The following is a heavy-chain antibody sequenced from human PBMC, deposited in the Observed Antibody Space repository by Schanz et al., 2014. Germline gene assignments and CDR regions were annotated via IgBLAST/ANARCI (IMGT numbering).Heavy chain of an antibody. D-gene: IGHD2-8*02. J-gene: IGHJ3*01. CDR3: ATMRGYCTATACQILEVLDV. V-gene: IGHV1-46*01. CDR1: GYTFTNFY. Sequence: QVQLVQSGTEVKKPGASVKVSCKASGYTFTNFYIHWVRQAPGQGLEWVGMINPSGGSTTYAQKFQGRVTMTRDTSTSTAYMELRSLRSDDTAMYYCATMRGYCTATACQILEVLDVWGQGTMVTVSS. CDR2: INPSGGST.